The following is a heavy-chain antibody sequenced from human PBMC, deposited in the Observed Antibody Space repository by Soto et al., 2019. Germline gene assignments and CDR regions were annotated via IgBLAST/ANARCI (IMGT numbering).Heavy chain of an antibody. Sequence: QVQLVESGGGVVQPGRSLRLSCGASGFTFSSYGMHWVRQAPGKGLEWVAGISYDGSYKYYADSVKGRCTISRDNSKNTRYVQMNSLRAEDTAVYYCATGEYCSGGSCYFNRSDDWGQGTMVTVSS. D-gene: IGHD2-15*01. V-gene: IGHV3-30*03. CDR2: ISYDGSYK. J-gene: IGHJ4*02. CDR3: ATGEYCSGGSCYFNRSDD. CDR1: GFTFSSYG.